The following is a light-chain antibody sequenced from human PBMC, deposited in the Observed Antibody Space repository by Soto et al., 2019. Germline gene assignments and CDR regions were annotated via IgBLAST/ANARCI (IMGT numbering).Light chain of an antibody. CDR1: QSVSSN. CDR2: GAS. CDR3: QQYGYSPIT. J-gene: IGKJ5*01. V-gene: IGKV3-20*01. Sequence: EIVMTQSPATLSVSPGERATLSCRASQSVSSNLAWYQQKPGQAPRLLIYGASSRATGSPDRFSGGGSGTDFTLTISRLGPEDFAVYYCQQYGYSPITFGQGTRLEIK.